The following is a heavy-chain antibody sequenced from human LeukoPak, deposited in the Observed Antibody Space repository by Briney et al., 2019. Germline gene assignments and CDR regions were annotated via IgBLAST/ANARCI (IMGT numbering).Heavy chain of an antibody. J-gene: IGHJ4*02. D-gene: IGHD5-24*01. CDR2: MNPNSGNT. CDR3: ARVYLRRDGYTGGY. Sequence: ASVKVSCKASGYTFTSYDINWVRQATGLGLEWMGWMNPNSGNTGYAQKFQGRVTMTRNTSISTAYMELSSLRSEDTAVYYCARVYLRRDGYTGGYWGQGTLVTVSS. CDR1: GYTFTSYD. V-gene: IGHV1-8*01.